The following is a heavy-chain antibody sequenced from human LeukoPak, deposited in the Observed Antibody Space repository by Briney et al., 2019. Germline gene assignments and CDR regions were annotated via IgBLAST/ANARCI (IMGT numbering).Heavy chain of an antibody. CDR2: INPNSGGT. CDR3: ARDRSYYDSSGYYPYYFDY. V-gene: IGHV1-2*02. CDR1: GYTFTGNY. Sequence: ASVKVSCKASGYTFTGNYMHWVRQAPGQGLEWMGWINPNSGGTNYAQKFQGRVTMTRDMSTSTVYMELSSLRSEDTAVYYCARDRSYYDSSGYYPYYFDYWGQGTLVTVSS. D-gene: IGHD3-22*01. J-gene: IGHJ4*02.